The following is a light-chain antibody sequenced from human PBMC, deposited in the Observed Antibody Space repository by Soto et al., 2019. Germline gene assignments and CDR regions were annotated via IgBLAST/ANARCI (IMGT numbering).Light chain of an antibody. CDR1: QSLLHSNGYNY. CDR2: LGS. Sequence: DIVMTQSPLSLPVTPGEPASISCRSSQSLLHSNGYNYLDWYLQKPGQSPQLLIYLGSNRASGVPDRFRGSGSGTDFTLKISRVEAEDVGVSYCMQALQTPLTFGGGTKVEIK. J-gene: IGKJ4*01. CDR3: MQALQTPLT. V-gene: IGKV2-28*01.